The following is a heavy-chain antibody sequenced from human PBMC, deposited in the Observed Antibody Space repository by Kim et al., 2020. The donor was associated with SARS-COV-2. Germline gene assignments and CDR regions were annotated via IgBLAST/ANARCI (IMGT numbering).Heavy chain of an antibody. CDR3: ARRNTVTTRTLDF. J-gene: IGHJ4*02. Sequence: SARTFQGRLTMTRNTSITTAYMELSSLRTEDTAVYYCARRNTVTTRTLDFWGQGTLVTVSS. D-gene: IGHD4-17*01. V-gene: IGHV1-8*01.